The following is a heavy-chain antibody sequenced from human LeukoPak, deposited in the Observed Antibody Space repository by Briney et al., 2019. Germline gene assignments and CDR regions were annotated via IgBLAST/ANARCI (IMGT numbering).Heavy chain of an antibody. J-gene: IGHJ4*02. D-gene: IGHD1/OR15-1a*01. CDR1: GYTFTSYY. V-gene: IGHV1-46*01. Sequence: SGKVSCKASGYTFTSYYVHWVRQAPGPGLEWMGIINPSGGSTSYAQKFQGRVTMTRDTSTSTVYMELSSLRSEDTAVYYCARGTNYLPQDYRGQGTLVTVSS. CDR2: INPSGGST. CDR3: ARGTNYLPQDY.